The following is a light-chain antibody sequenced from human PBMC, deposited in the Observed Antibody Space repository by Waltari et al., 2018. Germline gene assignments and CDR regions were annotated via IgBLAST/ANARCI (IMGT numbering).Light chain of an antibody. CDR3: SSYTSSSTLGV. V-gene: IGLV1-44*01. CDR2: RND. CDR1: GSKVGRKY. J-gene: IGLJ1*01. Sequence: QSVVTQPPSASETPGQRVTISCSGSGSKVGRKYVPWYQQVPGTAPKVVIYRNDRRPSGVPDRFSGSKSGTSASLTISGLQAEDEADYYCSSYTSSSTLGVFGTGTKVTVL.